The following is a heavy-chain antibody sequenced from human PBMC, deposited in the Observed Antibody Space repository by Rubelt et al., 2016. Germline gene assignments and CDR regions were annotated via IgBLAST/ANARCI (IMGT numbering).Heavy chain of an antibody. CDR3: ARSDIVATITDY. CDR2: ISSSGSTI. D-gene: IGHD5-12*01. V-gene: IGHV3-11*04. J-gene: IGHJ4*02. Sequence: SLRLSCAASGFTFSNAWMSWVRQAPGKGLEWVSYISSSGSTIYYADSVKGRFTFSRDNAKNSLYLQMNSLRAEDTAVYYCARSDIVATITDYWGQGTLVTVSS. CDR1: GFTFSNAW.